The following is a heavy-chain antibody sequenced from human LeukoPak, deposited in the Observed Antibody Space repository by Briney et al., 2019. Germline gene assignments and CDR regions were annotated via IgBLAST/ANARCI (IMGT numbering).Heavy chain of an antibody. CDR1: GGSISSYY. CDR3: ARVFTVTTSNDYYYYGMDV. V-gene: IGHV4-59*01. J-gene: IGHJ6*02. Sequence: SETLSLTCTVSGGSISSYYWSWIRQPPGKGLEWIGYIYYSGSTNYNPSLKSRVTISVDTSKNQFSLKLGSVTAADTAVYYCARVFTVTTSNDYYYYGMDVWGQGTTVTVSS. D-gene: IGHD4-11*01. CDR2: IYYSGST.